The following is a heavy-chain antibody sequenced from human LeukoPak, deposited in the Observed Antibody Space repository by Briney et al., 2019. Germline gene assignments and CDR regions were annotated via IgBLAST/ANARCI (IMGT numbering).Heavy chain of an antibody. CDR3: ARRRYFGLGTVDY. J-gene: IGHJ4*02. CDR2: INHSGST. CDR1: GGSFSGYY. V-gene: IGHV4-34*01. D-gene: IGHD3-9*01. Sequence: SETLSLTCAVYGGSFSGYYWSWIRQPPGKGLEWIGEINHSGSTNYNPSLKSRVTISVDTSKNQFSLKLSSVTAADTAVYYCARRRYFGLGTVDYWGQGTLVTVSS.